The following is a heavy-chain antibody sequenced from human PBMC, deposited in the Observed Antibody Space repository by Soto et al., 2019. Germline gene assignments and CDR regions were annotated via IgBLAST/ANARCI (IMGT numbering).Heavy chain of an antibody. CDR3: TRRYCSGGSCHYGMDV. Sequence: EVQLVESGGGLVQPGGSLKLSCAASGFTFSGSAMHWVRQASGKGLEWVGRIRSKANSYATAYAASVKGRFTISRDDSKNTAYLQMNSLKTEDTAMYYCTRRYCSGGSCHYGMDVWGQGTTVTVSS. D-gene: IGHD2-15*01. V-gene: IGHV3-73*02. J-gene: IGHJ6*02. CDR2: IRSKANSYAT. CDR1: GFTFSGSA.